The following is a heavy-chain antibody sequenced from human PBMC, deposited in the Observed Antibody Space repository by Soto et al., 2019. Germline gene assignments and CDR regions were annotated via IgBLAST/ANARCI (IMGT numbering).Heavy chain of an antibody. D-gene: IGHD5-18*01. CDR3: AKEGDLIGYNYGSCFDY. CDR1: GFTFSSYS. J-gene: IGHJ4*02. CDR2: ITGSGGST. Sequence: PGGSLRLSCAASGFTFSSYSMSWVRQAPGKGPEWVSAITGSGGSTYYADSVKGRFTISRDNSKNTLYLQMNSLRAEDTAVYYCAKEGDLIGYNYGSCFDYWGQGTLVTV. V-gene: IGHV3-23*01.